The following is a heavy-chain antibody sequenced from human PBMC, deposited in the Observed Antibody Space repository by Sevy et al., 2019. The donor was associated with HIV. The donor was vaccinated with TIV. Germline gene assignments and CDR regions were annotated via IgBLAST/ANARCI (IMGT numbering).Heavy chain of an antibody. J-gene: IGHJ5*02. CDR3: ARAPPVRSGDDSLNWFDP. D-gene: IGHD5-12*01. CDR2: IYYTRST. V-gene: IGHV4-59*01. Sequence: SETLSLTCTVSGGSISAYYWSWIRQPPRKPLEYIGYIYYTRSTNYNPSLKSRVTISVDTSKNQFSLKLNSVTAADTAVYFCARAPPVRSGDDSLNWFDPWGQGTLVTVSS. CDR1: GGSISAYY.